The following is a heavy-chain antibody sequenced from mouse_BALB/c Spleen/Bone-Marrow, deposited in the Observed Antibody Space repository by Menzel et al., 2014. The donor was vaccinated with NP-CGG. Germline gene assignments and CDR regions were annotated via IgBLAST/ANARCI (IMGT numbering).Heavy chain of an antibody. J-gene: IGHJ2*01. V-gene: IGHV1-69*02. CDR2: IDPSDSET. CDR3: AYGNYESYFFVY. CDR1: AYTFTSYW. Sequence: QVQLQQSGAELVKPGAPVKLSCKASAYTFTSYWMNWVKQRPGRGLEWIGKIDPSDSETHYNQNFKDKATLTVDRSSSTAFIQLSSLTSEDSTVYYCAYGNYESYFFVYWGQGTTLTVSS. D-gene: IGHD2-1*01.